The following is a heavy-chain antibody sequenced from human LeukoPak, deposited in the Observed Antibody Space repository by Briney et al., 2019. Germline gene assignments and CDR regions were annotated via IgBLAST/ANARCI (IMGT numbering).Heavy chain of an antibody. CDR3: ARDRIAAAGYMDV. D-gene: IGHD6-13*01. CDR2: IYSGGST. CDR1: GFTFSSNY. J-gene: IGHJ6*03. Sequence: GGSLRLSCAASGFTFSSNYMSWVRQAPGKGLEWVSVIYSGGSTYYADSVKGRFTISRDNSKNTLYLQMNSLRAEDTAVYYCARDRIAAAGYMDVWGKGTTVTVSS. V-gene: IGHV3-66*02.